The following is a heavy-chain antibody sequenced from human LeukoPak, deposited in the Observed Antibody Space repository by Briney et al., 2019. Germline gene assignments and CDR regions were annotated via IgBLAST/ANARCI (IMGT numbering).Heavy chain of an antibody. D-gene: IGHD3-9*01. CDR2: ISYDGSNK. Sequence: GGSPRLSCAASGFTFSSYGMHWVRQAPGKGLEWVAVISYDGSNKYYADSVKGRFTISRDNSKNTLYLQMNSLRAEDTAVYYCALVTGDYWGQGTLVTVSS. CDR1: GFTFSSYG. CDR3: ALVTGDY. J-gene: IGHJ4*02. V-gene: IGHV3-30*03.